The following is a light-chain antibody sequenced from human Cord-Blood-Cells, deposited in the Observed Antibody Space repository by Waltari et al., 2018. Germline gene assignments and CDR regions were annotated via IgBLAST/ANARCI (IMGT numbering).Light chain of an antibody. CDR2: KDS. CDR1: ALPKQY. CDR3: QSADSRAPWV. J-gene: IGLJ3*02. Sequence: SYELTQPPSVSVSPGQTARITCSGDALPKQYAYWYQQKPGQAPVLVIYKDSERPSGIPERFSGSSSGKTVTLTISGVQAEDEADYYCQSADSRAPWVFGGGTKLTVL. V-gene: IGLV3-25*03.